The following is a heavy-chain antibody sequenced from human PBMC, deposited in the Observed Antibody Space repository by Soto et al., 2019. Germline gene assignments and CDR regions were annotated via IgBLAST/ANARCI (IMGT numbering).Heavy chain of an antibody. J-gene: IGHJ4*02. CDR3: EKVLRGGAMPGPDY. V-gene: IGHV3-23*01. D-gene: IGHD3-16*01. Sequence: EVQLLESGGGLVQPGGSLRLSCAASGFTFSSYAMSWVRQAPGKGLEWVSAISGSGGSTYYADSVKGRFTISRYNSKNTLDLQMNSLRAEDTAVYYCEKVLRGGAMPGPDYWGQGTLVTVSS. CDR2: ISGSGGST. CDR1: GFTFSSYA.